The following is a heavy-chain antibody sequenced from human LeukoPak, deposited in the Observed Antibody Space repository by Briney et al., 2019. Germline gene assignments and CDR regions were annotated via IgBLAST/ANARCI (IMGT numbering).Heavy chain of an antibody. Sequence: SETLSLTCTVSGGSISSYYWSWIRQPPGKGLEWIGYIYYSGSTNYNPSLKSRVTISVDTSKNQFSLKLSSVTAADTAVYYCARFTSSGWHDYFDPWGQGTLVTVSS. J-gene: IGHJ5*02. D-gene: IGHD6-19*01. CDR2: IYYSGST. CDR3: ARFTSSGWHDYFDP. V-gene: IGHV4-59*01. CDR1: GGSISSYY.